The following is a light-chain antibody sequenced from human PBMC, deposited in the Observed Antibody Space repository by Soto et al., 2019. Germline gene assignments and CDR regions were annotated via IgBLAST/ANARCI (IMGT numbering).Light chain of an antibody. Sequence: QSALTQPASVSGSPGQSITISCTGTSSDIGSFTFVSWYQQHPGKVPKLMIFDGNRRPSGVSDRFSGSKSGNTASLTISGLQAEDEGDYYCSSYTSSSTHVFGSGTKVTVL. CDR2: DGN. V-gene: IGLV2-14*03. J-gene: IGLJ1*01. CDR1: SSDIGSFTF. CDR3: SSYTSSSTHV.